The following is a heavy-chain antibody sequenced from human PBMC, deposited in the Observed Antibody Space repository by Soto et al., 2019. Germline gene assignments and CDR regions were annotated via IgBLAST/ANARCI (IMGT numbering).Heavy chain of an antibody. Sequence: GGSLRLSCAASGFTFSSYWMHWVRQAPGKGLVWVSRINSDGSSTSYADSVKGRFTISRDNAKNTLYLQMNSLRAEDTAVYYCAKTPGIAAAGSYYWGQGTLVTVSS. CDR2: INSDGSST. CDR1: GFTFSSYW. V-gene: IGHV3-74*01. J-gene: IGHJ4*02. D-gene: IGHD6-13*01. CDR3: AKTPGIAAAGSYY.